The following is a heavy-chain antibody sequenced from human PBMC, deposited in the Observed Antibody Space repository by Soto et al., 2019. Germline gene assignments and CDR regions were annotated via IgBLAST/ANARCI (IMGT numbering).Heavy chain of an antibody. J-gene: IGHJ5*02. CDR1: VFTFRSFT. D-gene: IGHD6-13*01. CDR3: TRDASRDSSARGWFDP. Sequence: GGALRLSCAASVFTFRSFTMNWVRQAPGKGLEWVSTISSNSAYIYYTDALRGRFTISRDNAKNSLHLQMNSLRAEDTAVYYCTRDASRDSSARGWFDPWGPGTLVTVSS. V-gene: IGHV3-21*01. CDR2: ISSNSAYI.